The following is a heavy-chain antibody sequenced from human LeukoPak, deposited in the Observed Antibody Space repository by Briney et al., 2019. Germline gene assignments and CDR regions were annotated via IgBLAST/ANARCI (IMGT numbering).Heavy chain of an antibody. D-gene: IGHD5-18*01. CDR2: IWYDGSNK. J-gene: IGHJ4*02. CDR3: AREAAGDTALDY. Sequence: GRSLRLSCAASGFTFSSYGMHWVRQAPGKGLEWVAVIWYDGSNKYYADSVKGRFTISRDNSKNTLYLQMNSLRAEDTAVYYCAREAAGDTALDYWGQGTLVTVSS. V-gene: IGHV3-33*01. CDR1: GFTFSSYG.